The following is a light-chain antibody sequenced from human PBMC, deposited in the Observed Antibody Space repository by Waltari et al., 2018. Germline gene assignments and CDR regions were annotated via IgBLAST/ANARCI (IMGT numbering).Light chain of an antibody. J-gene: IGKJ2*01. CDR2: SAY. Sequence: DIQMTQSPSSLSASVGDRVTITCRASQRISSYLNWYQQKPGKSPKLLIYSAYSLQSGLPSRFSRSGSGTDFTLTISSLQPEDCATFYCQQSYSTPHTFGQGTKLEIK. CDR3: QQSYSTPHT. V-gene: IGKV1-39*01. CDR1: QRISSY.